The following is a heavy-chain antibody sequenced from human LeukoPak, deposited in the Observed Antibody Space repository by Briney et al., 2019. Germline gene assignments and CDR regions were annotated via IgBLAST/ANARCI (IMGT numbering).Heavy chain of an antibody. V-gene: IGHV3-23*01. J-gene: IGHJ3*02. D-gene: IGHD3-3*01. Sequence: GGSLRLSCAASGFTFSSYAMSWVRQAPGKGLEWVSAISGSGGSTNYADSVKGRFTISRDNSKNTLYLQMNSLRAEDTAVYYCAKFLGKSWGNQNAFDIWGQGTMVTVSS. CDR3: AKFLGKSWGNQNAFDI. CDR2: ISGSGGST. CDR1: GFTFSSYA.